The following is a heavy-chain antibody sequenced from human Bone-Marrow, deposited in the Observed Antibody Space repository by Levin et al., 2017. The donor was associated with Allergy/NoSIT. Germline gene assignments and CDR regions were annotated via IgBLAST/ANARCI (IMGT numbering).Heavy chain of an antibody. CDR1: GFTFSTYG. J-gene: IGHJ4*02. Sequence: LGESLKISCAASGFTFSTYGMHWVRQAPGKGLEWVAVIWNDRRNSDYADSVKGRFTISRDNSKNTLYLQMNSLRGEDTAVYYCAIGDQYNTGWGFDYWGQGILVTVSS. D-gene: IGHD3-10*01. CDR3: AIGDQYNTGWGFDY. V-gene: IGHV3-33*01. CDR2: IWNDRRNS.